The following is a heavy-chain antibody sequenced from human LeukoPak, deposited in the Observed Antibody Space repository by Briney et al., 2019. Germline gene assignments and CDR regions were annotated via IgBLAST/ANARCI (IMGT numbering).Heavy chain of an antibody. J-gene: IGHJ3*02. V-gene: IGHV1-2*02. D-gene: IGHD1-14*01. CDR3: ASKRPGLAFDI. CDR2: INPNSGGT. Sequence: GASVKVSCKASGGTFRNYDVSWVRQAPGQGLEWMGWINPNSGGTNYAQKFQGRVTMTRDTSISTAYMELSRLRSDDTAVYYCASKRPGLAFDIWGQGTMVTVSS. CDR1: GGTFRNYD.